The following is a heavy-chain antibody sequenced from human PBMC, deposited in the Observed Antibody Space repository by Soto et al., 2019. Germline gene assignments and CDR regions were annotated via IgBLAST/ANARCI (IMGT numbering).Heavy chain of an antibody. CDR2: IYHSGST. CDR3: ARRGYCSSTSCYVGDNWFDP. Sequence: SETLSLTCAVSSGSISSSNWWSWVRQPPGKGLEWIGEIYHSGSTNYNPSLKSRVTISVDKSKNQFSLKLSSVTAADTAVYYCARRGYCSSTSCYVGDNWFDPWGQGTLVTVSS. V-gene: IGHV4-4*02. J-gene: IGHJ5*02. CDR1: SGSISSSNW. D-gene: IGHD2-2*01.